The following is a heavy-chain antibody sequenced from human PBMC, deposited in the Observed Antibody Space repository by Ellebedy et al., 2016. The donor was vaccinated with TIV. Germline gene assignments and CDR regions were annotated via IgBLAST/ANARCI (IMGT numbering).Heavy chain of an antibody. V-gene: IGHV3-7*01. D-gene: IGHD3-22*01. CDR1: GFIFSSNW. Sequence: GESLKISXADSGFIFSSNWMSWVRQPPGKGLEWVANIEQDGSEENYVDSVRGRFTISRDNAKNSLYLQMHSLRPEDTAVYYCARANRADYYGSSGDYYYYGMDVWGQGTTVTVSS. CDR2: IEQDGSEE. J-gene: IGHJ6*02. CDR3: ARANRADYYGSSGDYYYYGMDV.